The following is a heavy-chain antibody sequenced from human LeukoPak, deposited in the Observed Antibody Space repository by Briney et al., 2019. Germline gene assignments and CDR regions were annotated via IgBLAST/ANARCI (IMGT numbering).Heavy chain of an antibody. D-gene: IGHD6-19*01. CDR1: GFTVSSNY. J-gene: IGHJ6*03. Sequence: GGSLRLSCLASGFTVSSNYMNWVRQAPGKGLEWVSVIYSGGSTYYADSVKGRFTISRDNSKNTLYLQMNSLRAEDTAVYYCARGLRYSSGWYYMDVWGKGTTVTISS. V-gene: IGHV3-66*01. CDR3: ARGLRYSSGWYYMDV. CDR2: IYSGGST.